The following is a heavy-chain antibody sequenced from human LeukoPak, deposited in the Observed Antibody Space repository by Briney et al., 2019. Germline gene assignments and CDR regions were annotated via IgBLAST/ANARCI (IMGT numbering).Heavy chain of an antibody. V-gene: IGHV3-66*02. CDR2: TFDGGRT. Sequence: PGGSLKLSCAASGFRVGPNFMSRNYMSWVRQAPGKGLEWVSATFDGGRTFYADSVKGRFTISRDKSNNILYLQMNSLRVEDTAMYYCANDGDLMTVGSLGYWGQGTLVTVSS. CDR3: ANDGDLMTVGSLGY. J-gene: IGHJ4*02. D-gene: IGHD3-22*01. CDR1: GFRVGPNFMSRNY.